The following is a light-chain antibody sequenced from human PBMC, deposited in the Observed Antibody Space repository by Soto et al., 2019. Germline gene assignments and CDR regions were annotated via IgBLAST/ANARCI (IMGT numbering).Light chain of an antibody. J-gene: IGKJ1*01. CDR3: QQYNNWWT. V-gene: IGKV3-15*01. CDR2: GAS. CDR1: QSVSSSY. Sequence: EIVLTQSLGTLSLSPGERATLSCRASQSVSSSYLAWYQQKPGQAPRLLIYGASTRATGIPARFSGSGSGTEFTLTISSLQSEDFAVYYCQQYNNWWTFGQGTKV.